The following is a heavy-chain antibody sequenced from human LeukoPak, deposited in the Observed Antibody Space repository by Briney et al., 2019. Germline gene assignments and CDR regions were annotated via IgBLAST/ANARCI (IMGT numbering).Heavy chain of an antibody. D-gene: IGHD6-25*01. V-gene: IGHV4-39*01. CDR2: ISYSGST. CDR3: ARLDKGIKAAHFDY. CDR1: GGSISSSDFN. J-gene: IGHJ4*02. Sequence: SETLSLTCTVSGGSISSSDFNWGWIRQPPGKGLEWIGVISYSGSTYYNPSLKSRVTISVDTSKSHFPLKLSSVTAADTAIYYCARLDKGIKAAHFDYWGQGTLVTVSS.